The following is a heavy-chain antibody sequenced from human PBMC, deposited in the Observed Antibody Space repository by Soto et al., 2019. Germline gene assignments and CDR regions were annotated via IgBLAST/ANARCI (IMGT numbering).Heavy chain of an antibody. V-gene: IGHV1-2*04. CDR1: GYTFTDYY. J-gene: IGHJ4*02. Sequence: QVQLVQSGPEVKKPGASVRVSCKASGYTFTDYYIHWVRQAPGQGLEWLGWINTDGGGTNYARKFEGSVTMTRDTSINTVYLEVNGLTSDDTAIYSCARDIYIAAAGTAYDYWGQGTLVTVCS. CDR3: ARDIYIAAAGTAYDY. D-gene: IGHD6-13*01. CDR2: INTDGGGT.